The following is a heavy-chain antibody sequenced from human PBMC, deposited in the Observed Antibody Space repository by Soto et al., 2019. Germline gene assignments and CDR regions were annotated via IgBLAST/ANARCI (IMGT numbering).Heavy chain of an antibody. J-gene: IGHJ4*02. V-gene: IGHV3-30*18. CDR3: AKDLSVSY. CDR1: GFSFSDYA. Sequence: QEQLVESGGGVVQPGRSLRLSCAASGFSFSDYAMHWFRQAPGKGLEWVAVISYDGSSEYYADSVKGRFTISRDNSNNALYLQSDSLRPEDTAVYYCAKDLSVSYWGQGTLVTVSS. CDR2: ISYDGSSE.